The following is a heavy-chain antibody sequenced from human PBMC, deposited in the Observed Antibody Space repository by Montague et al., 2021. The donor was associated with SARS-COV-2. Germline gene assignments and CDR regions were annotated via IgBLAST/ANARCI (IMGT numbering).Heavy chain of an antibody. V-gene: IGHV2-5*02. D-gene: IGHD1-26*01. CDR3: AHRRGLLLSDAFDF. CDR2: IYWDDDK. CDR1: GFSLSTSGVG. J-gene: IGHJ3*01. Sequence: PVLVKPTQTLTLTCTFSGFSLSTSGVGVGWIRQPPGKALEWLALIYWDDDKRYSPSLKSRLTITKDTSKNQVVLTMTNMDPVDTATYYCAHRRGLLLSDAFDFWGHVTMVTVPS.